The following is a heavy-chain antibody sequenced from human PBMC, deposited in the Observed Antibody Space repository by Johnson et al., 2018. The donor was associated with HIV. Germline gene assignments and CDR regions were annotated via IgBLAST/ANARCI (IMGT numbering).Heavy chain of an antibody. V-gene: IGHV3-30*04. CDR1: GFTFNSYA. D-gene: IGHD1-7*01. Sequence: QVQLLESGGGVVQPGRSLTVSCAASGFTFNSYAMHWVRQAPGKGLEWVAVISYDGTNKYYADAVKGRFTIFRDNSKSTLYRNRLRTGDTAVYYCASDRAPISGTRWNAFDIWGQGAMVTVSS. CDR3: ASDRAPISGTRWNAFDI. J-gene: IGHJ3*02. CDR2: ISYDGTNK.